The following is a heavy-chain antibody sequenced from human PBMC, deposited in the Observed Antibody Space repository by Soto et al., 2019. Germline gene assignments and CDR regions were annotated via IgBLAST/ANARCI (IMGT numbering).Heavy chain of an antibody. CDR1: GGSISSGGYY. D-gene: IGHD3-10*01. Sequence: SETLSLTCTVSGGSISSGGYYWSWIRQHPGKGLEWIGYIYYSGSTYYNPSLKSRVTISVDTSKNQFSLKLSSVTAADTAVYYCARGGTMVRGVPNWFDPWGQGTLVTVSS. J-gene: IGHJ5*02. CDR2: IYYSGST. CDR3: ARGGTMVRGVPNWFDP. V-gene: IGHV4-31*03.